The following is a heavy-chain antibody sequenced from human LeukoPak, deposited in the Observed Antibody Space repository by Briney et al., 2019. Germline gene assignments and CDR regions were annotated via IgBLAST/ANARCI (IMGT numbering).Heavy chain of an antibody. CDR1: GGSISSYY. CDR3: ASRRYSSGWYVY. J-gene: IGHJ4*02. Sequence: TSETLSLTCTVSGGSISSYYWSWIRQPPGKGLEWIGYIYYSGSTNYNPSLKSRVTISVDTSKTQFSLKLSSVTAADTAVYCCASRRYSSGWYVYWGQGTLVTVSS. CDR2: IYYSGST. D-gene: IGHD6-19*01. V-gene: IGHV4-59*01.